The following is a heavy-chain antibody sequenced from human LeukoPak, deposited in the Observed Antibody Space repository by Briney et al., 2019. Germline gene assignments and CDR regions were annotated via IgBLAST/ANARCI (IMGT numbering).Heavy chain of an antibody. V-gene: IGHV4-4*02. D-gene: IGHD2-2*01. Sequence: SETLSLTCAVSGGSISSSNWWSWVRQPPGKGLEWIGEIYHSGITHYNPSLKSRLTISVDKSKNQFSLKLSSVTAADTAVYYCARIHCDSISCFYLDYWARGVWSPSPQ. CDR3: ARIHCDSISCFYLDY. J-gene: IGHJ4*02. CDR1: GGSISSSNW. CDR2: IYHSGIT.